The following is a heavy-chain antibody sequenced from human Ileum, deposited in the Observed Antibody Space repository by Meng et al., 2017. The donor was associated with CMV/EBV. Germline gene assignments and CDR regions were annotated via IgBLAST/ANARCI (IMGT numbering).Heavy chain of an antibody. Sequence: SGFIFNNYAMNWVRQAPGKGLEWVSLVYSGSGSTYYADSVKGRFTISRDDSKNTLYLQMNSLRVEDTAVYYCAKDLGSRGIGATNEYWDQGTLVTVSS. J-gene: IGHJ4*02. CDR2: VYSGSGST. CDR3: AKDLGSRGIGATNEY. V-gene: IGHV3-23*03. CDR1: GFIFNNYA. D-gene: IGHD6-13*01.